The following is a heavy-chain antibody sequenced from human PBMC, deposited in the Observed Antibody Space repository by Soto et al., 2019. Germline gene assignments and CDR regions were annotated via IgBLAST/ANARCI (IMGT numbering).Heavy chain of an antibody. J-gene: IGHJ5*02. CDR1: GYSFTSYW. D-gene: IGHD3-9*01. V-gene: IGHV5-51*01. Sequence: GESLKISCKGSGYSFTSYWIGWVRQMPGKGLEWMGIIYPGDSDTRYSPSFQGQVTISADKSISTAYLQWSSLKASDPAMYYCARQISHYDILTGYPNWFDPWGQGTLVTVSS. CDR2: IYPGDSDT. CDR3: ARQISHYDILTGYPNWFDP.